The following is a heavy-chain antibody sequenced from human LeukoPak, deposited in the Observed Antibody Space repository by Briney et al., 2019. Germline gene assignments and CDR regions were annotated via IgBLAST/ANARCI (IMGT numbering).Heavy chain of an antibody. J-gene: IGHJ4*02. D-gene: IGHD1-26*01. V-gene: IGHV4-39*02. Sequence: PSETLSLTCTVSGGSISSSSYYWGWIRQPPGKGLEWIGSMYSSGRTYYNPSLKSRVTISVDTSKNHFSLKLSSVTAADSAVYYCARRSSSVGVGFDYWGQGTLVTVSS. CDR3: ARRSSSVGVGFDY. CDR1: GGSISSSSYY. CDR2: MYSSGRT.